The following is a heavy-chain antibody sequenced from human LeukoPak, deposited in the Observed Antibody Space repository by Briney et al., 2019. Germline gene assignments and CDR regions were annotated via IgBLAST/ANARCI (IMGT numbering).Heavy chain of an antibody. CDR2: IYISGRT. V-gene: IGHV4-61*02. D-gene: IGHD6-19*01. Sequence: TSETLSLTCTASGGSINSGSYYWSWIRQPAGKGLEWIGRIYISGRTNYNPSLKSRVTISVDTSKNQFSLKLNSVTAADTAVYYCARNQGSGWYNWFDPWGQGTLVTVSS. CDR1: GGSINSGSYY. CDR3: ARNQGSGWYNWFDP. J-gene: IGHJ5*02.